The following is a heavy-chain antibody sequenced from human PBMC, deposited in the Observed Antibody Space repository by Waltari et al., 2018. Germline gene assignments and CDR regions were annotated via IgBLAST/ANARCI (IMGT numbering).Heavy chain of an antibody. J-gene: IGHJ6*03. CDR2: ISYDGSNK. CDR1: GFTFSSYA. V-gene: IGHV3-30-3*01. Sequence: QVQLVESGGGVVQPGRSLRLSCAASGFTFSSYAMHWVRQAPGKGLEWVAVISYDGSNKYYADSVKGRVTISRDNSKNTLYLQMNSLRAEDTAVYYCARGYYYMDVWGKGTTVTISS. CDR3: ARGYYYMDV.